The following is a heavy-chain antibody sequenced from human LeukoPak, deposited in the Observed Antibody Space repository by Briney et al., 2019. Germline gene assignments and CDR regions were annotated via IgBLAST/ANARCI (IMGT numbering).Heavy chain of an antibody. V-gene: IGHV3-30*03. CDR2: ISDDGKKK. J-gene: IGHJ4*02. CDR1: GFTFTSYG. Sequence: GGSLRLSCAASGFTFTSYGMHRVRQAPGKGLEWVALISDDGKKKVYADPVKGRFTISRDNAKNTLYLQMNSLRAEDTAVYYCARETEMANLDYWGQGTLVTVSS. CDR3: ARETEMANLDY. D-gene: IGHD5-24*01.